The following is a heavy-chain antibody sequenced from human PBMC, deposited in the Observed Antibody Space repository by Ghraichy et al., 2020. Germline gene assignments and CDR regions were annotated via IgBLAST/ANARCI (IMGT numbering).Heavy chain of an antibody. V-gene: IGHV1-46*01. CDR1: GYTFTSYY. D-gene: IGHD4-23*01. Sequence: ASVKVSCKASGYTFTSYYMHWVRQAPGQGLEWMGIINPSGGSTSYAQKFQGRVTMTRDTSTSTVYMELSSLRSEDTAVYYCARESRTTVVTPSYWFDPWGQGTLVTVSS. CDR2: INPSGGST. CDR3: ARESRTTVVTPSYWFDP. J-gene: IGHJ5*02.